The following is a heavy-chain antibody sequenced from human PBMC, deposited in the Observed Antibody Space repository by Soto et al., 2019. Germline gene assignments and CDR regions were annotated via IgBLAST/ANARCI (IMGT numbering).Heavy chain of an antibody. J-gene: IGHJ1*01. CDR3: ARGISPRSSGYYYRLPEYFQH. D-gene: IGHD3-22*01. V-gene: IGHV4-34*01. CDR2: INHSGST. CDR1: GGSFSGYY. Sequence: PSETLSLTCAVYGGSFSGYYWSWIRQPPGKGLEWIGEINHSGSTNYNPSLKSRVTISVDTSKNQFSLKLSSVTAADTAVYYCARGISPRSSGYYYRLPEYFQHWGQGTLVTVSS.